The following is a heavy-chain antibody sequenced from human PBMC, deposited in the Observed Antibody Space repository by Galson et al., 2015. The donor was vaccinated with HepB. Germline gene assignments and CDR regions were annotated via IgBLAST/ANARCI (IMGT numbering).Heavy chain of an antibody. CDR2: TYYRSKWFY. CDR1: GDSVSSNSAA. J-gene: IGHJ2*01. CDR3: ARTAGYFDL. Sequence: CAISGDSVSSNSAAWNWIRQSPSRGLEWLGRTYYRSKWFYDYAVSVRSRVTINPDTSKNQFSLQLKSVTPEDTAVYYCARTAGYFDLWGRGTLSLSPQ. D-gene: IGHD1-14*01. V-gene: IGHV6-1*01.